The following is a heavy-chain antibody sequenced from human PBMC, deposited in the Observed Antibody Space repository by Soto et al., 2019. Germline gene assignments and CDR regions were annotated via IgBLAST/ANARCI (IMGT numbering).Heavy chain of an antibody. J-gene: IGHJ4*02. CDR2: IYYSGST. CDR3: ARVNYYDSSGFDY. Sequence: SETLSLTCTVSGGSISSGGYYWSWIRQHPGKGLEWIGYIYYSGSTYYNPSLKSRVTISVDTSKNQFSLKLSSVTAADTAVYYCARVNYYDSSGFDYWGQGTLVTVSS. CDR1: GGSISSGGYY. D-gene: IGHD3-22*01. V-gene: IGHV4-31*03.